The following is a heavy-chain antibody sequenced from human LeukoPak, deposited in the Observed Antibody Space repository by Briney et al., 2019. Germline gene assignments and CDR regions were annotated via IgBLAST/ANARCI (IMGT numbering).Heavy chain of an antibody. V-gene: IGHV4-4*02. J-gene: IGHJ6*02. D-gene: IGHD2-2*02. CDR3: ARGRDCSSTSCYSGYYYYGMDV. Sequence: PSGTLSLTCAVSGGSVSSSNWWSWVRQPPGKGLEWIGEIYHSGSTNYNPSLKSRVTISVDKSKNQFSLKLSSVTAADTAVYYCARGRDCSSTSCYSGYYYYGMDVWGQGTTVTVSS. CDR2: IYHSGST. CDR1: GGSVSSSNW.